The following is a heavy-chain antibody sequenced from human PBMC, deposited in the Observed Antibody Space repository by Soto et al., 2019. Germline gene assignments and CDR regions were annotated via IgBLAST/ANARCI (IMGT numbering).Heavy chain of an antibody. V-gene: IGHV4-31*03. Sequence: SETLSLTCTVSGGSISSGGYYWSWIRQHPGKGLEWIGYIYYSGSTYYNPSLKSRVTISVDTSKNQFSLKLSSVTAADTAVYYCAREVYSYGMDVWGQGTTVTVSS. CDR3: AREVYSYGMDV. CDR2: IYYSGST. J-gene: IGHJ6*02. CDR1: GGSISSGGYY. D-gene: IGHD1-26*01.